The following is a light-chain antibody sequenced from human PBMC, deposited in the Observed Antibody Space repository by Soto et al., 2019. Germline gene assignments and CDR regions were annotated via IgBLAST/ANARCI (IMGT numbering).Light chain of an antibody. CDR2: DAY. CDR3: QQRHAWPIT. Sequence: EVVLTQSPVTLSLSPGERATLSCRASQSFRGLLAWYQQKPGQAPRLLIYDAYNRATGIPPRFSGSGSGTDFTLTISSLEPEDSAAYYCQQRHAWPITFGQGTRLET. CDR1: QSFRGL. J-gene: IGKJ5*01. V-gene: IGKV3-11*01.